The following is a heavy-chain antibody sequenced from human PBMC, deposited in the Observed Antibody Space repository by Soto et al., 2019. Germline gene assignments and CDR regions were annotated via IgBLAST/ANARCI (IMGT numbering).Heavy chain of an antibody. Sequence: QLQLQESGPGLVRPSETLSLTCTVSGGSISSIRYYWGWIRQPPGKGLEWIGSIYYSGSTYYNPSHKSRVTISVDTSKNKFSLKLSSVTAADTAVYYCANEQKSITIFEVGGMDVWGQGTTVTVSS. CDR3: ANEQKSITIFEVGGMDV. D-gene: IGHD3-3*01. CDR1: GGSISSIRYY. V-gene: IGHV4-39*01. J-gene: IGHJ6*02. CDR2: IYYSGST.